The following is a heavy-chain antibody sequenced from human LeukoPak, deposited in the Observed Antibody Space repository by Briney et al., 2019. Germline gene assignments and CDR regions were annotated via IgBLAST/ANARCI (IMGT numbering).Heavy chain of an antibody. Sequence: PGGSLRLSCAASGFTFSSSAMAWVRQAPDKGLEWEAVISYDGSNKYYADYVKGRFTISRDNSKNTLYLQMNSLRADDTAVYYCARDRDSSGWYEGFDYWGQGTLVTVSS. J-gene: IGHJ4*02. CDR3: ARDRDSSGWYEGFDY. V-gene: IGHV3-30-3*01. CDR2: ISYDGSNK. CDR1: GFTFSSSA. D-gene: IGHD6-19*01.